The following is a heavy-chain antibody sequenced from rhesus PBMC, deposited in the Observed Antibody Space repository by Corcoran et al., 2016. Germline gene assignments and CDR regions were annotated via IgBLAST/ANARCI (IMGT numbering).Heavy chain of an antibody. Sequence: EVQLVQSEAEVKRPGESLKISCKTSGYSFTSYWLIWQRTMPRQGLEWMGTSDPSDSDTRYSPSFQGQVTTSADKSISTTYLQWSSLKASDSATYYCAKRGMEQRGFDYWGQGVLVTVSS. CDR3: AKRGMEQRGFDY. J-gene: IGHJ4*01. CDR1: GYSFTSYW. V-gene: IGHV5-2*01. CDR2: SDPSDSDT. D-gene: IGHD1-20*01.